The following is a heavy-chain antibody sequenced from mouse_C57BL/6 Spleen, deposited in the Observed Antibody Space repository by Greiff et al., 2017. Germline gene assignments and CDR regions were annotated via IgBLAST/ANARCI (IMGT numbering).Heavy chain of an antibody. CDR1: GYSFTDYN. Sequence: EVQGVESGPELVKPGASVKISCKASGYSFTDYNMNWVKQSNGKSLEWIGVINPNYGTTSYNQKFKGKATLTVDQSSSTAYMQLNSLTSEDSAVYYCARESWGGYYFDYWGQGTTLTVSS. V-gene: IGHV1-39*01. CDR2: INPNYGTT. D-gene: IGHD4-1*01. J-gene: IGHJ2*01. CDR3: ARESWGGYYFDY.